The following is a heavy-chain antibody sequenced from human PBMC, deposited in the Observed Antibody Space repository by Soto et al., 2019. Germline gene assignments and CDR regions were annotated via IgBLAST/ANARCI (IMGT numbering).Heavy chain of an antibody. D-gene: IGHD3-9*01. CDR2: ISYDGSNK. Sequence: QVQLVESGGGVVQPGRSLRLSCAASGFTFSSYAMHWVRQAPGKGLEWVAVISYDGSNKYYADSVKGRFTISRDNSKNTLYLQMNSLRAEDTAVYYCASAGDYDILTGADYWGQGTLVTVSS. CDR3: ASAGDYDILTGADY. J-gene: IGHJ4*02. V-gene: IGHV3-30-3*01. CDR1: GFTFSSYA.